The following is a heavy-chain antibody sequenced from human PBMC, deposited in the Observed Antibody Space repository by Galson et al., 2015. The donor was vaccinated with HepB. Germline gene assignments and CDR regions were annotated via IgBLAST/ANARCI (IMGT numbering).Heavy chain of an antibody. CDR3: ARGPDFWSGYYSNYYYYMDV. CDR2: ISAYNGNT. V-gene: IGHV1-18*01. D-gene: IGHD3-3*01. Sequence: SVKVSCKASGYTFTSYGISWVRQAPGQGLEWMGWISAYNGNTNYAQKLQGRVTMTTDTSTSTAYMELRSLRSDDTAVYYCARGPDFWSGYYSNYYYYMDVWGKGTTVTVSS. J-gene: IGHJ6*03. CDR1: GYTFTSYG.